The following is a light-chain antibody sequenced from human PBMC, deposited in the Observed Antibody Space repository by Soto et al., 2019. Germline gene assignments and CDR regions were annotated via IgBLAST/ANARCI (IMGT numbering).Light chain of an antibody. CDR1: NIGIKT. V-gene: IGLV3-21*02. J-gene: IGLJ2*01. CDR3: QVWDSSSDHPV. CDR2: VDS. Sequence: SYELTQPTSVSVAPGQTDRITCGGNNIGIKTVHWYQQKPRQAPVLVVHVDSDRPSGIPERFSGSNSGNTATLTISRVEAGDEADFYCQVWDSSSDHPVFGGGTQLTVL.